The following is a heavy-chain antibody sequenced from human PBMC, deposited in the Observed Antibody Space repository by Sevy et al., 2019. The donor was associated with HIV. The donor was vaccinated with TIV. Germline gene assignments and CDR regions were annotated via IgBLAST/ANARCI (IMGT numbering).Heavy chain of an antibody. CDR2: ISSSGSTI. Sequence: GGSLRLSCAASGFTFSSYEMNWVRQAPGKGLEWVSHISSSGSTIYYADSVKGRFTISRDNAKNSLYLQMNSLRAEDTADYYGARVREYCSGGSCYYGVYYYYSMDVWGQGTTVTVSS. CDR1: GFTFSSYE. J-gene: IGHJ6*02. D-gene: IGHD2-15*01. V-gene: IGHV3-48*03. CDR3: ARVREYCSGGSCYYGVYYYYSMDV.